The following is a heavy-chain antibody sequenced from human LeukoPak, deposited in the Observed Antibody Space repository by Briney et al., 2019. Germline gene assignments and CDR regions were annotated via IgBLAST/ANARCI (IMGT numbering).Heavy chain of an antibody. CDR1: GGTFSSYA. D-gene: IGHD6-19*01. CDR2: IIPIFGTA. J-gene: IGHJ4*02. V-gene: IGHV1-69*05. Sequence: GASVKVSCKASGGTFSSYAISWVRQAPGQGLEWMGGIIPIFGTANYAQKFQGRVTITTDESTSTAYMELSSLRSEDTAVYYCATLRRWLGSHYFDYWGQGTLVTVS. CDR3: ATLRRWLGSHYFDY.